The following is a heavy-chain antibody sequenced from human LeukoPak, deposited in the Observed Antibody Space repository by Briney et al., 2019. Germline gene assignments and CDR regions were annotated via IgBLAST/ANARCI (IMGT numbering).Heavy chain of an antibody. Sequence: GASVKVSCKASGYTFTSYGISWVRQAPGQGLEWMGWISAYNGNTNYAQKLQGRVTMTTDTSTSTAYMELRSLRSDDTAVYYCARGSIRYYYDSSGSPFDYWGQGTLVTVSS. J-gene: IGHJ4*02. CDR3: ARGSIRYYYDSSGSPFDY. CDR2: ISAYNGNT. CDR1: GYTFTSYG. D-gene: IGHD3-22*01. V-gene: IGHV1-18*01.